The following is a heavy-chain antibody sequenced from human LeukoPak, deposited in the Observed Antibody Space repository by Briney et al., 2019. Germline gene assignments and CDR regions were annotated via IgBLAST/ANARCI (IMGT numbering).Heavy chain of an antibody. D-gene: IGHD3-3*01. V-gene: IGHV4-39*01. CDR3: ARHVLSGYLNYWYFDL. CDR2: IYYSGST. Sequence: AETLSLTCTVSGLSISSSSYCWGWIRQPPGKGLEWIGRIYYSGSTYYNPSLKSRVTISVDKSKNQFSLKLSSVTAADTAVYYCARHVLSGYLNYWYFDLWGRGTLVTVSS. CDR1: GLSISSSSYC. J-gene: IGHJ2*01.